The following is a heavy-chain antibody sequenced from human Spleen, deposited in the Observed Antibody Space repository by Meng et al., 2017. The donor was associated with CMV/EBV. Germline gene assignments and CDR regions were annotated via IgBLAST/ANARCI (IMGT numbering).Heavy chain of an antibody. CDR2: IYPSDSDI. D-gene: IGHD3-10*01. CDR3: ARHGDTMVSGRAFDI. CDR1: GYTFSNYW. J-gene: IGHJ3*02. V-gene: IGHV5-51*01. Sequence: KVSCKASGYTFSNYWIAWVRQMPGKGLEWMGIIYPSDSDIKYSPSFQGQVTISVDKSITTAYLQWGSLKASDTAMYYCARHGDTMVSGRAFDIWGQGTMVTVSS.